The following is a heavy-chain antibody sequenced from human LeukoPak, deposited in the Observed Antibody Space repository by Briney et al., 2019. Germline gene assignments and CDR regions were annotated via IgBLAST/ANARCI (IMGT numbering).Heavy chain of an antibody. D-gene: IGHD1-26*01. J-gene: IGHJ6*03. V-gene: IGHV3-53*01. CDR2: IYSGGST. Sequence: GGSLRLSCAASGFTVSSNYMSWVRQAPGKGLEWVSVIYSGGSTYYADSVKGRFTISRDNSKNTLYLQMNSLRAEDTAVYYCARVIVGARGSGKNYYYYYMDVWGKGTTVTVSS. CDR3: ARVIVGARGSGKNYYYYYMDV. CDR1: GFTVSSNY.